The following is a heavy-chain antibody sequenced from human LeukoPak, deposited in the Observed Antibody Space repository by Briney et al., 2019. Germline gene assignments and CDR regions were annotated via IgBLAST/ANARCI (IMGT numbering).Heavy chain of an antibody. V-gene: IGHV1-46*01. J-gene: IGHJ5*02. CDR1: GYTSTSYY. CDR2: INPSGGST. D-gene: IGHD3-10*01. Sequence: ASVKVSCKASGYTSTSYYMHWVRQAPGQGLEWMGIINPSGGSTSYAQKFQGRVTMTRDTSTSTVYMELSSLRSEDTAVYYCARDRPRITMVRGVFDPWGQGTLVTVSS. CDR3: ARDRPRITMVRGVFDP.